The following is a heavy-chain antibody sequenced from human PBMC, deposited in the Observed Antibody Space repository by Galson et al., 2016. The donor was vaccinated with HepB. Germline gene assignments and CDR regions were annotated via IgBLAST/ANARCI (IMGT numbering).Heavy chain of an antibody. CDR1: GFTTSSYW. CDR3: EAYCGARSCHGIEY. D-gene: IGHD2-21*01. CDR2: INEDGSEK. Sequence: SLRLSCAASGFTTSSYWMTWVRQAPGKGLEWVANINEDGSEKNYVDSVKGRFFISRDNAKKSLFLQMSSLGAEDRALYYCEAYCGARSCHGIEYWSHGTQVTVSS. V-gene: IGHV3-7*01. J-gene: IGHJ4*01.